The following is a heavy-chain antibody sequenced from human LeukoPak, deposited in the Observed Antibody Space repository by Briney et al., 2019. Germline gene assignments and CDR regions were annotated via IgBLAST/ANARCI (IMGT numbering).Heavy chain of an antibody. CDR1: GFTFSIYW. Sequence: GGSLGLSCAASGFTFSIYWMHWGREAPGKGLVWVSRVTGDGSSTIYADSSKGRFTISRDNAKNTLFLQMNSLKTEDTAVYYCARDHGYNFDLWGQGTLVTVSS. CDR2: VTGDGSST. V-gene: IGHV3-74*01. CDR3: ARDHGYNFDL. J-gene: IGHJ4*02. D-gene: IGHD5-24*01.